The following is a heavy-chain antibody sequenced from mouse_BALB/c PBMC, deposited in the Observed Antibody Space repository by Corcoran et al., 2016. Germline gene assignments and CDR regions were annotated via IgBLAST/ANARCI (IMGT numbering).Heavy chain of an antibody. V-gene: IGHV14-3*02. CDR2: IDPANGNT. CDR1: GFNIKDTY. Sequence: EVQLQQSGAELVKPGVSVKLSCTASGFNIKDTYMHWVKQRPAQGLEWSGRIDPANGNTKYDPKFQGKATITADTSSNTAYLQLSSLTSEDTAVYYGARCNWYFDVWGAGTTVTVSS. CDR3: ARCNWYFDV. J-gene: IGHJ1*01.